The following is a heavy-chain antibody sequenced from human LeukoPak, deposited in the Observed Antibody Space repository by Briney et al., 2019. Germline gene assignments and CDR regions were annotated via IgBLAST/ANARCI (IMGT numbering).Heavy chain of an antibody. CDR3: VSFYETY. Sequence: GGSLRLSCAASGSYWMHWVRQAPGKGLVWVSHINSDGSWTSYADSVKGRFTISKDNAKNTVYLQMNNLGAEDTAVYYCVSFYETYWGRGTLVTVSS. J-gene: IGHJ4*02. V-gene: IGHV3-74*01. CDR2: INSDGSWT. CDR1: GSYW. D-gene: IGHD2/OR15-2a*01.